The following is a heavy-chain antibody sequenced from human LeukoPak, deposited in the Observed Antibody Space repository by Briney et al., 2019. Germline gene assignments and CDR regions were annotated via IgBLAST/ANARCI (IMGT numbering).Heavy chain of an antibody. D-gene: IGHD3-10*01. J-gene: IGHJ4*02. V-gene: IGHV3-66*01. CDR1: GFTVSSSF. Sequence: GGSLRLSCAASGFTVSSSFLSWVRQAPGKGLEWLSILYSDGARTQYADSTKGRFTISRDNSKNTLYLQMNSLRAEDTALYYCARLISGSYHLYFDDWGLGTLVTVSS. CDR3: ARLISGSYHLYFDD. CDR2: LYSDGART.